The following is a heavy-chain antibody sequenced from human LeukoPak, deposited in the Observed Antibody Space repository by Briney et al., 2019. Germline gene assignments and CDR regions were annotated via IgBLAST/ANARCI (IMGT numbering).Heavy chain of an antibody. CDR1: GFTFNNYA. V-gene: IGHV3-23*01. Sequence: GGSLRLSCAASGFTFNNYAMNWVRQAPGKGLEWVSVISGSGGTTYYADSVRGRFTISRDSSKNTLYLQMNSLRAEDTAVYYCAKVSGGGLYYDGMDVWGQGTTVTVSS. D-gene: IGHD1-14*01. J-gene: IGHJ6*02. CDR3: AKVSGGGLYYDGMDV. CDR2: ISGSGGTT.